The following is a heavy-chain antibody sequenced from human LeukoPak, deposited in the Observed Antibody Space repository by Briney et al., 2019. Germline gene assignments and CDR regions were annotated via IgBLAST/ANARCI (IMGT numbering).Heavy chain of an antibody. J-gene: IGHJ6*03. CDR3: ARSPAGDAWPPAYYMDV. CDR1: EFSFSTYW. D-gene: IGHD3-10*01. CDR2: IKEDGTEK. V-gene: IGHV3-7*01. Sequence: GGSLRLSCAASEFSFSTYWMSWVRQAPGKGLEWVANIKEDGTEKYYVGSVKGRFTISRGNAKKSLYLQMNSLRDDDTAVYFCARSPAGDAWPPAYYMDVWGKGTTVTVSS.